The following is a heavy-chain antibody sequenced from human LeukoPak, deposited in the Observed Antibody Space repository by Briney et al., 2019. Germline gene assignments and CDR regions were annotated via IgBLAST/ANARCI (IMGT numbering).Heavy chain of an antibody. Sequence: GRSLRLSCAASGFTFSSYGMHWVRQAPGKGLEWVAVIWYDGSNKYYADSVKGRFTISRDNSKNTLYLQMNSLRAEDTAVYYCARDRGNRDSSWYNWFDPWGQGTLVTVSS. J-gene: IGHJ5*02. CDR1: GFTFSSYG. CDR3: ARDRGNRDSSWYNWFDP. CDR2: IWYDGSNK. D-gene: IGHD6-13*01. V-gene: IGHV3-33*01.